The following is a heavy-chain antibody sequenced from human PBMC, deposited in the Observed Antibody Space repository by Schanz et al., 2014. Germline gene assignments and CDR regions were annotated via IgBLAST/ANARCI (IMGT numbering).Heavy chain of an antibody. J-gene: IGHJ3*02. V-gene: IGHV4-34*02. Sequence: QVQLQQWGAGLLKPSETLSLTCGVSGGSFSGYFWSWIRQPPERGLEWIGEISHGGTTLYNPSLKSRVTMSVDTSKNQVSLTLRSVTAADTAIYFCARGSREGFGDYDAAFDIWGQGTVVSVS. D-gene: IGHD4-17*01. CDR2: ISHGGTT. CDR1: GGSFSGYF. CDR3: ARGSREGFGDYDAAFDI.